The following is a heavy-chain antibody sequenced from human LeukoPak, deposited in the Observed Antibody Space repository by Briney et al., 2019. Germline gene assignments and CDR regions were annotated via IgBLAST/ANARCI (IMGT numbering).Heavy chain of an antibody. D-gene: IGHD1-26*01. CDR1: GFTFSGYS. J-gene: IGHJ3*02. V-gene: IGHV3-23*01. Sequence: GGSLRLSCVGSGFTFSGYSMNWVRQAPGKGLEWVSAVTGSSTTTSYADSVTGRFTISRDNSQSILSLQMNSLTAEDTAIYFCVKHARVGTTTAFDIWGQGTMVSVSP. CDR2: VTGSSTTT. CDR3: VKHARVGTTTAFDI.